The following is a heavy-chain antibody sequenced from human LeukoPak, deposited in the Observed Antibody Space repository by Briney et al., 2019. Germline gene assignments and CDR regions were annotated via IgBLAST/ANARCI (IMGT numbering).Heavy chain of an antibody. D-gene: IGHD6-19*01. CDR3: ARDVGWQWLARGDY. CDR2: ISSSSSYI. J-gene: IGHJ4*02. V-gene: IGHV3-21*01. CDR1: GFTFSSYS. Sequence: GGSLRLSCAAYGFTFSSYSMNWVRQAPGKGLEWVSSISSSSSYIYYADSVKGRFTISRDNAKNSLYLQMDSLRAEDTAVYYCARDVGWQWLARGDYWGQGTLVTVSS.